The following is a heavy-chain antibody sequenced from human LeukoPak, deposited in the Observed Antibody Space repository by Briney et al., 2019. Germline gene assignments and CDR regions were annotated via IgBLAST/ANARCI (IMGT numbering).Heavy chain of an antibody. D-gene: IGHD3-22*01. Sequence: GGSLRLSCAASGFTFSSYAMTWVRQAPGKGLEWVSAISGSGGSTYYADSVKARFTISRDNSKNTLYLQVNSLRAEDTAVYYCARADTSGYIYYFDYWGQGTLVTVSS. CDR3: ARADTSGYIYYFDY. CDR1: GFTFSSYA. CDR2: ISGSGGST. V-gene: IGHV3-23*01. J-gene: IGHJ4*02.